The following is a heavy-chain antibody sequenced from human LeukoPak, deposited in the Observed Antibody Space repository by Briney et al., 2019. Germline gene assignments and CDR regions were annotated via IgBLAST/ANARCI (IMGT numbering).Heavy chain of an antibody. Sequence: GGSLRLSCAASGFTFSSYAMSWVRQAPGKGLEWVSAISGSGGSTYYADSVKGRFTISRDNSKNTLYLQMNSLRAEDTAVYYCAKDIDRLSDIDVAKKHYYYYGMDVWGQGTTVTVSS. CDR1: GFTFSSYA. V-gene: IGHV3-23*01. J-gene: IGHJ6*02. CDR2: ISGSGGST. CDR3: AKDIDRLSDIDVAKKHYYYYGMDV. D-gene: IGHD2-15*01.